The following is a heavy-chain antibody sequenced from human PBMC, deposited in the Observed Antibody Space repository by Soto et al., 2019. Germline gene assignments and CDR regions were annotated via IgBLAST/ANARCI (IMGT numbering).Heavy chain of an antibody. Sequence: GGSLRLSCAASGFTFSSYAMHWVRQAPGKGLEYVSAISSNGGSTYYANSVKGRFTISRDNSKNTLYLQMGSLRAEDMDVYYCAREGRSGSYYAFDIWGQGTMVTVSS. D-gene: IGHD1-26*01. CDR2: ISSNGGST. CDR3: AREGRSGSYYAFDI. CDR1: GFTFSSYA. J-gene: IGHJ3*02. V-gene: IGHV3-64*01.